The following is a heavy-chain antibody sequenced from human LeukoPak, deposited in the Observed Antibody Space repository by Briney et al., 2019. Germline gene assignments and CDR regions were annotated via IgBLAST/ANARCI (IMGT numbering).Heavy chain of an antibody. CDR1: GYTFTNCG. CDR3: ARDIGATNFDY. V-gene: IGHV1-18*01. J-gene: IGHJ4*02. D-gene: IGHD4-11*01. CDR2: ISAYNGNT. Sequence: GASVKVSCKASGYTFTNCGISWVRQAPGQGLEWMGWISAYNGNTNYAKKLQGRVTMTTDTSTNTVYMELRSLRSDDTAVYYCARDIGATNFDYWGQGTLVTVSS.